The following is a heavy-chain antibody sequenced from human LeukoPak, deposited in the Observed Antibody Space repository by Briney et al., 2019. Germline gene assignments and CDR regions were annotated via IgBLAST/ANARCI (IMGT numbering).Heavy chain of an antibody. CDR3: SKWKAIVLVPAARSPIDY. Sequence: GGSLRLSCAASEFTFSSYAMSWVRQAPGKGLEWVSGISYSGGSTYYADSVKGRFTISRDNSKHTLYLQMNSLRAEDTAVYYCSKWKAIVLVPAARSPIDYWGQGTLVTVSS. CDR1: EFTFSSYA. D-gene: IGHD2-2*01. V-gene: IGHV3-23*01. CDR2: ISYSGGST. J-gene: IGHJ4*02.